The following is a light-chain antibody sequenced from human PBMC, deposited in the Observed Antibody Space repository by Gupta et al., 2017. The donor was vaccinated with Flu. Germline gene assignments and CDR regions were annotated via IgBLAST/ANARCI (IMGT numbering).Light chain of an antibody. CDR3: QSYDSSLSGPL. Sequence: QSVLTQLPSVSGAPGQRVTIPCHGSSSNIGAGYEVHWYQQLPGTAPTLLISVNINRPSGVPDRFSGSKSGTSASQAITGLQAEDEADYYGQSYDSSLSGPLFGGGTKLTVL. J-gene: IGLJ2*01. CDR1: SSNIGAGYE. V-gene: IGLV1-40*01. CDR2: VNI.